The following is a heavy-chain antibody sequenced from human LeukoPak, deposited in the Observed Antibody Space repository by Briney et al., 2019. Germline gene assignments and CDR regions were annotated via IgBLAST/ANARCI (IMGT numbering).Heavy chain of an antibody. D-gene: IGHD3-10*01. CDR3: ARDGGLYYYGSGSYPTGYYFDY. CDR1: GFTFSSYA. CDR2: ISYDGSNQ. J-gene: IGHJ4*02. V-gene: IGHV3-30-3*01. Sequence: GGSLRLSCAASGFTFSSYAMHWVRLAPGKGLDWVAVISYDGSNQYYADSVKGRFTISRDNSKNTLYPQMNSLRAEDTAVYYCARDGGLYYYGSGSYPTGYYFDYWGQGTLVTFSS.